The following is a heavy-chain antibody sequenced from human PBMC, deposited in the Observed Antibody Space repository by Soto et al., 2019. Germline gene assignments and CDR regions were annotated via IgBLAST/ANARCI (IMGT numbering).Heavy chain of an antibody. Sequence: GGSLRLSCAASGFTFSSYAMHWVRQVPGKGLEWVAVISYDGSNKYYADSVKGRFTISRDNSKNTLYLQMNSLRAEDTAVYYCARGPADYGDYYFDYWGQGTLVTVSS. CDR1: GFTFSSYA. V-gene: IGHV3-30-3*01. D-gene: IGHD4-17*01. J-gene: IGHJ4*02. CDR3: ARGPADYGDYYFDY. CDR2: ISYDGSNK.